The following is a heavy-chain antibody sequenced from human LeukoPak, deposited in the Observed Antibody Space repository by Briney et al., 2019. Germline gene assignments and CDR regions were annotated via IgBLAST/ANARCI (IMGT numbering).Heavy chain of an antibody. Sequence: GGSLRLSCAASGFTFSSYSMNWVRQAPGKGLEWVSSISSSSSYIYYADSVKGRFTISRDNAKNSLYLQMNSLRAEDTAVYYCARGDGSSGWGFYFDNWGQGTLVTVSS. CDR1: GFTFSSYS. V-gene: IGHV3-21*01. D-gene: IGHD3-22*01. CDR3: ARGDGSSGWGFYFDN. CDR2: ISSSSSYI. J-gene: IGHJ4*02.